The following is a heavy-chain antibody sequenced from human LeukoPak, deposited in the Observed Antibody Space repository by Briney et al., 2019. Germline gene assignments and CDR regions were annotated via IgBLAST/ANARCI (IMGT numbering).Heavy chain of an antibody. CDR2: INPNTGDT. V-gene: IGHV1-2*02. J-gene: IGHJ4*02. D-gene: IGHD4-11*01. Sequence: ASVKVSCKASGYTLTDYYMHWVRQAPGQGLEGMGWINPNTGDTNYAQKFQGRVTMTRDTSISTAYMELSRLSSDDTAVYYCARQDRVDYSNLGEYWGQGTLVTVSS. CDR3: ARQDRVDYSNLGEY. CDR1: GYTLTDYY.